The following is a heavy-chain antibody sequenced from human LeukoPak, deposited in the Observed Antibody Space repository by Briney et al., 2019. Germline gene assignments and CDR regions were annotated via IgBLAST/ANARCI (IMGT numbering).Heavy chain of an antibody. Sequence: GGSLRLCCAASGFTVSSNYMSWLRQAPGKGLEWVSVIYSGGSTYYADSVKGRFTISRHNSKNTPYLQMNSLRAEDTAVYYCARGGSIAAAGTSPLPDYWGQGTLVTVSS. D-gene: IGHD6-13*01. CDR1: GFTVSSNY. CDR2: IYSGGST. V-gene: IGHV3-53*04. J-gene: IGHJ4*02. CDR3: ARGGSIAAAGTSPLPDY.